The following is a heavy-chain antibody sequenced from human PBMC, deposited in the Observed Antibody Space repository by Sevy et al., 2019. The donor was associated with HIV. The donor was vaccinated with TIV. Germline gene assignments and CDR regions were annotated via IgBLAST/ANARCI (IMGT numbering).Heavy chain of an antibody. V-gene: IGHV4-59*01. CDR2: IYYSGST. J-gene: IGHJ6*03. D-gene: IGHD3-9*01. CDR1: GGSISSYY. CDR3: ARVTGYYYYYMDV. Sequence: SETLSLTCTVSGGSISSYYWSWIRQPPGKGLEWIGYIYYSGSTNYNPSLKSRVTISVDTSKNQFSLKLSSVTAADTAVYYCARVTGYYYYYMDVWGKGTTVTVSS.